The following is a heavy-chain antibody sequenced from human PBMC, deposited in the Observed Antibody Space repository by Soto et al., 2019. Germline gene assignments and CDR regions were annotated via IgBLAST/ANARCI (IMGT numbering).Heavy chain of an antibody. Sequence: QVQLVQSGAEVKKPGSSVKVSCKASGGTFSRYSITWVRQAPGHGLEWIGRITPNFGIASYAQKFQGRGTSTADESTRTAYMELSSLRSDDTAVYYCAREDRDRVTGLVPASIDGTDVWGQGTTVTVSS. CDR1: GGTFSRYS. CDR2: ITPNFGIA. V-gene: IGHV1-69*08. D-gene: IGHD2-2*01. J-gene: IGHJ6*02. CDR3: AREDRDRVTGLVPASIDGTDV.